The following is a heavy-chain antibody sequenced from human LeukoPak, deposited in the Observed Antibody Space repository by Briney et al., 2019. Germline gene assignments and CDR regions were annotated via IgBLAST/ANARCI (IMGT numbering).Heavy chain of an antibody. D-gene: IGHD3-9*01. CDR2: IYHSRST. Sequence: SETLSLTGTVSGGSISSSNWWSWVRQPPGKGLEWIGEIYHSRSTNYNPSLKSRVTISVDKSKNQFSLKLSSVTAADTAVYYCARRKYYDILTGYLPFPHFDYWGQGTLVTVSS. V-gene: IGHV4-4*02. J-gene: IGHJ4*02. CDR3: ARRKYYDILTGYLPFPHFDY. CDR1: GGSISSSNW.